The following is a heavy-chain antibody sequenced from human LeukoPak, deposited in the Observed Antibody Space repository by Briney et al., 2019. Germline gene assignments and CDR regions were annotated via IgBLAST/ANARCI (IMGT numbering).Heavy chain of an antibody. CDR2: IIPIFGTA. CDR1: GGTFSSYA. CDR3: AGARHDYGDYGAFDI. J-gene: IGHJ3*02. D-gene: IGHD4-17*01. Sequence: GASVKVSCKASGGTFSSYAISWVRQAPGQGLEWMGGIIPIFGTANYAQKFQGRVTITTDESTSTAYMELSSLRSEDTAVYYCAGARHDYGDYGAFDIWGQGTMVTVSS. V-gene: IGHV1-69*05.